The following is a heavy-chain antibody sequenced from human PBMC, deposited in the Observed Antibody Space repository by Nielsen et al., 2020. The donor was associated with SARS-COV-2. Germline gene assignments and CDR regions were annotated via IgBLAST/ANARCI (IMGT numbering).Heavy chain of an antibody. D-gene: IGHD1-26*01. CDR1: GFDFNTYA. V-gene: IGHV3-23*01. J-gene: IGHJ3*01. Sequence: GESLKIPCAASGFDFNTYAMSWVRQAPGKGLEWVSGISGNGASIYYADSVKGRFTISRDNSNNTLSLQMNGLRVEDAAVYYCAKVWWDLLSPFDVWGQGTMVTVSS. CDR3: AKVWWDLLSPFDV. CDR2: ISGNGASI.